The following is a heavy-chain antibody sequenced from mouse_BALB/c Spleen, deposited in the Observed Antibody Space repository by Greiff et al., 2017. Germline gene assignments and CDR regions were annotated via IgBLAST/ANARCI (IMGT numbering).Heavy chain of an antibody. D-gene: IGHD1-1*01. CDR1: GYTFTDYA. V-gene: IGHV1S137*01. CDR3: ARGGYYGSSYDAMDY. CDR2: ISTYYGDA. J-gene: IGHJ4*01. Sequence: QVQLQQSGAELVRPGVSVKISCKGSGYTFTDYAMHWVKQSHAKSLEWIGVISTYYGDASYNQKFKGKATMTVDKSSSTAYMELARLTSEDSAIYYCARGGYYGSSYDAMDYWGQGTSVTVSS.